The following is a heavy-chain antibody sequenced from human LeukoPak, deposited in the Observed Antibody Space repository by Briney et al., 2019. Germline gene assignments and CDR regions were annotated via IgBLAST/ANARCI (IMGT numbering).Heavy chain of an antibody. Sequence: SETLSLTCTVSGGSLSSYYWSWIRQPPGKGLEWIGYISYSGSTNYNPSLKSRVTISVDTSRNQFSLRLNSVTAADTAVYYCAAGDIVVVTPARAFDYWGQGTLVTVSS. CDR2: ISYSGST. V-gene: IGHV4-59*08. CDR3: AAGDIVVVTPARAFDY. D-gene: IGHD2-15*01. J-gene: IGHJ4*02. CDR1: GGSLSSYY.